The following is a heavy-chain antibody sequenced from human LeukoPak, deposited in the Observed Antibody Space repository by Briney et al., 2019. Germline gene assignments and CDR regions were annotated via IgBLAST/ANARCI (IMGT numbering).Heavy chain of an antibody. V-gene: IGHV3-48*02. CDR2: ISSSSSTI. J-gene: IGHJ4*02. D-gene: IGHD6-19*01. CDR1: GFTFSSYS. CDR3: ATPEYSGGHTLGY. Sequence: GGSLRLSCAASGFTFSSYSMNWVRQAPGKGLEWVSYISSSSSTIYYADSVKGRFTISGDNAKNSLYLQMNSLRDEDTAVYYCATPEYSGGHTLGYWGQGTLVTVSS.